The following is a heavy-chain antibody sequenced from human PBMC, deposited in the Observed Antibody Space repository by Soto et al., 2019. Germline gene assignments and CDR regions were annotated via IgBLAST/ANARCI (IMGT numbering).Heavy chain of an antibody. CDR3: ASTSVYGYYYYGMDV. CDR1: GFTVSSNY. V-gene: IGHV3-53*01. CDR2: IYSGGST. D-gene: IGHD5-12*01. J-gene: IGHJ6*02. Sequence: PGGSLRLSCAASGFTVSSNYMSWVRQAPGKGLEWVSVIYSGGSTYYADSVKGRFTISRDNSKNTLYLQMNSLRAEDTAVYYCASTSVYGYYYYGMDVWGQGTTVTVSS.